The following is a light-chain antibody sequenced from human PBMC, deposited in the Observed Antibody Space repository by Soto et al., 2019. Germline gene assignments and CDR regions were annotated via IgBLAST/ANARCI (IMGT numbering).Light chain of an antibody. CDR3: GTWDSSLSAVV. V-gene: IGLV1-51*01. J-gene: IGLJ2*01. CDR2: DNN. Sequence: QSVLTQPPSVSAAPGQKVTINCSGSSSNIGNNYVSWYQQLPGTAPKLLIYDNNKRPSGIPDRFSGSKSGTSATLGITGLQTGDEADYYCGTWDSSLSAVVFGGGTKLTVL. CDR1: SSNIGNNY.